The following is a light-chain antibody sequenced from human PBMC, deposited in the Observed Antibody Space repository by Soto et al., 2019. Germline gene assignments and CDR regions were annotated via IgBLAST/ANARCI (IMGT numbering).Light chain of an antibody. CDR3: QQYNSWPIT. CDR1: QGVTSD. CDR2: GAS. Sequence: EIVMTQSPATLSVSPGERATLSCRASQGVTSDLAWYQHKPGQVPRLLIYGASTGATGIPARFSGSGSGTEFTLTFNSLQSEDFAIYYCQQYNSWPITFGGGTKVEI. V-gene: IGKV3-15*01. J-gene: IGKJ4*01.